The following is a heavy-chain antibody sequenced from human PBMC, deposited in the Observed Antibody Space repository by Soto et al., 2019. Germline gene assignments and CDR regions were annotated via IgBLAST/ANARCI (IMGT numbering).Heavy chain of an antibody. V-gene: IGHV2-5*02. Sequence: SGPTLVKPTQTLTLTCTFSGFSLSTSGVGVGWIRQPPGKALEWLALIYWDDDKRYSPSLKSRLTITKDTSKNQVVLTMTNMDPVDTATYYCAHSYPPHPAVAGTGWFDPWGQGTLVTVSS. CDR3: AHSYPPHPAVAGTGWFDP. CDR2: IYWDDDK. J-gene: IGHJ5*02. D-gene: IGHD6-19*01. CDR1: GFSLSTSGVG.